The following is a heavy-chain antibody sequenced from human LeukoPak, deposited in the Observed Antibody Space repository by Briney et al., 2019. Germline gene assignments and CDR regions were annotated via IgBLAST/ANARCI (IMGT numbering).Heavy chain of an antibody. J-gene: IGHJ4*02. CDR2: IYYSGST. CDR3: AVMSEWAYYFDY. Sequence: PSKTLSLTCTVSGGSVSSGSYYWSWIRQPPGKGLEWIGYIYYSGSTNYNPSLKSRVTISVDTSKNQFSLKLSSVTAADTAVYYCAVMSEWAYYFDYWGQGTLVTVSS. CDR1: GGSVSSGSYY. V-gene: IGHV4-61*01. D-gene: IGHD3-16*01.